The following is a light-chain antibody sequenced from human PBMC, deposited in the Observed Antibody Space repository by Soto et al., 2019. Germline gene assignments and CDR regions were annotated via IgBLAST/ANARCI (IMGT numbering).Light chain of an antibody. Sequence: EIVLTQSPVTLSLSPGERATLSCRASRSVYDFLAWYQQKPGQAPRLLIYGASNRAADIPTRFSGSGSGTDFTLTISSLEPDDSGVYYCQQRSDWPPVTFGQGTRLEI. J-gene: IGKJ5*01. CDR2: GAS. V-gene: IGKV3-11*01. CDR3: QQRSDWPPVT. CDR1: RSVYDF.